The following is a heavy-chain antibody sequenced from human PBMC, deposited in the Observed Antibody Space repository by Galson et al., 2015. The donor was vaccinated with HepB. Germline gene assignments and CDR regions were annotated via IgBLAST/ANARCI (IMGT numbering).Heavy chain of an antibody. CDR3: ARVYYDILTGYGWFDP. J-gene: IGHJ5*02. D-gene: IGHD3-9*01. V-gene: IGHV2-5*02. CDR1: GFSLSTSGVG. CDR2: IYWDDDK. Sequence: PALVKPTQTLMLTCTFSGFSLSTSGVGVGWIRQPPGKALEWLALIYWDDDKRYSPSLKSRLTITKDTSKNQVVLTMTNMDPVDTATYYCARVYYDILTGYGWFDPWGQGTLVTVSS.